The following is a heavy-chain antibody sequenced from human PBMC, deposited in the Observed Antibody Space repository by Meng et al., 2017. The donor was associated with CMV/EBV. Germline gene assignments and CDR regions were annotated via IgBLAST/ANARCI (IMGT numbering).Heavy chain of an antibody. J-gene: IGHJ4*02. V-gene: IGHV1-18*01. CDR1: GYTFTSYG. CDR3: ASSDGDSSSSTLDY. CDR2: ISAYNGNT. D-gene: IGHD6-6*01. Sequence: ASVKVSCKASGYTFTSYGISWVRQAPGQGLEWMGWISAYNGNTNYAQKLQGRVTMTTDTSTSTAYMELRSLRSDDTAVYYCASSDGDSSSSTLDYWGQGTLVTVSS.